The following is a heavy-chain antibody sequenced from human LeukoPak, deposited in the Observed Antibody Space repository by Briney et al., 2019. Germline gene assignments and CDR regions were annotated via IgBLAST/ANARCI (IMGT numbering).Heavy chain of an antibody. CDR3: ATDQRYAFDY. CDR1: GFSASTNY. J-gene: IGHJ4*02. D-gene: IGHD3-9*01. CDR2: IYSGGST. V-gene: IGHV3-53*01. Sequence: GGSLRLSCAASGFSASTNYMSWVRQAPGKGLEWVSVIYSGGSTYYADSVKGRVTISRDDGKNTLYLHMNSLRDDDTAVHYCATDQRYAFDYWDQGILVTVSS.